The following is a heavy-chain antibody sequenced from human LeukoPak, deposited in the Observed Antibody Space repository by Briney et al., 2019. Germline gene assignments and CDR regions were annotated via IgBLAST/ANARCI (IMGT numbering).Heavy chain of an antibody. D-gene: IGHD3-10*01. V-gene: IGHV4-61*02. Sequence: SETLSLTCTVSGGSTSSGSYYWSWIRQPAGKGLEWIGRIYTSGSTNYNPSLKSRVTISLDTSQNQFSLKLTSVAPADTAVYYCARTAKYYYGSETYYFFDYWGQGTLVTVSS. CDR2: IYTSGST. CDR3: ARTAKYYYGSETYYFFDY. CDR1: GGSTSSGSYY. J-gene: IGHJ4*02.